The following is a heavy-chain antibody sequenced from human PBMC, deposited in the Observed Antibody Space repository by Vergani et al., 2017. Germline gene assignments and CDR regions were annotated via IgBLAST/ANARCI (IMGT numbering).Heavy chain of an antibody. CDR1: GYTFTSYY. J-gene: IGHJ6*03. D-gene: IGHD5-18*01. CDR2: INPSGGST. V-gene: IGHV1-46*01. CDR3: ASTRTDTAMVDYYYYYMDV. Sequence: QVQLVQSGAEVKKPGASVKVSCKASGYTFTSYYMHWVRQAPGQGLEWMGIINPSGGSTSYAQKFQGRVTMTRDTSTSTVYMELSSLSSEDTAVYYCASTRTDTAMVDYYYYYMDVWGKGTTVTVSS.